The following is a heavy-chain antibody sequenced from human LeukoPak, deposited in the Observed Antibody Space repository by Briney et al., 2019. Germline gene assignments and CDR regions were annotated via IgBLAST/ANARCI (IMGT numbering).Heavy chain of an antibody. CDR2: ISSDGSDT. Sequence: PGGSLSLSCSVSGFSFTSYWMHWVRQVPGKGLEWVSVISSDGSDTIYADSVKGRFNISRDNSKNTLYLQMYSLRAEDTAVYYCARNYYDSSGYYIGYFQHWGQGTLVTVSS. V-gene: IGHV3-74*01. CDR1: GFSFTSYW. D-gene: IGHD3-22*01. CDR3: ARNYYDSSGYYIGYFQH. J-gene: IGHJ1*01.